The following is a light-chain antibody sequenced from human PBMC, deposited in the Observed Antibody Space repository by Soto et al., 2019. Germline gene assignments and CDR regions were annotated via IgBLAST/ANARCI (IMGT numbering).Light chain of an antibody. Sequence: EIVMTQSPVTLSVSPGERAALSCRASQSVSSNFAWYQQRPGQAPRLLIYGASTRATGIPARFSGSGSATEVTLTISSLQSEDFAVYYCQQYNNWPYTFGQGTKLEIK. V-gene: IGKV3-15*01. CDR1: QSVSSN. J-gene: IGKJ2*01. CDR2: GAS. CDR3: QQYNNWPYT.